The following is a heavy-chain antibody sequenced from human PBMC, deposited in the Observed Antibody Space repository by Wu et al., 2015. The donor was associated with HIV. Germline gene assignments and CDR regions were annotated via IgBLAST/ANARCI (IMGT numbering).Heavy chain of an antibody. D-gene: IGHD2-15*01. J-gene: IGHJ1*01. V-gene: IGHV1-69*05. CDR3: ATYYCSGGSCYSAEYFQH. CDR1: GGTFSSYA. CDR2: IIPIFGTA. Sequence: QVQLVQSGAEVKKPGSSVKVSCKASGGTFSSYAISWVRQAPGQGLEWMGGIIPIFGTANYAQKFQGRVTITTDESTSTAYMELSSLRSEDTAVYYCATYYCSGGSCYSAEYFQHWGQGHPGHRLL.